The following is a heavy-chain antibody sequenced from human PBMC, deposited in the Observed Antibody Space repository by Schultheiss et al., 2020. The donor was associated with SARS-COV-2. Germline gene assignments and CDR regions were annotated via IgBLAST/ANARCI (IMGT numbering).Heavy chain of an antibody. CDR2: IIPIFGTA. V-gene: IGHV1-69*06. CDR1: GGTFSSYA. J-gene: IGHJ1*01. D-gene: IGHD1-20*01. CDR3: AKSRGRRWYNWNEDFQH. Sequence: SVKVSCKASGGTFSSYAISWVRQAPGQGLEWMGGIIPIFGTANYAQKFQGRVTMTEDTSTSTAYMELRSLTSDDTAVYYCAKSRGRRWYNWNEDFQHWGQGTLVTVSS.